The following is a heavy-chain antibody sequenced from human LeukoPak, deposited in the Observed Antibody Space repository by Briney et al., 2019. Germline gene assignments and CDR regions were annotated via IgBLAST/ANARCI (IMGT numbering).Heavy chain of an antibody. CDR1: GFTFSSYA. CDR3: AKDSDVVVVAATSFDY. CDR2: ISGSGGST. Sequence: GGSLRLSCAASGFTFSSYAMSWVRQAPGKGLEWVSAISGSGGSTYYADSVKGRFTISRDNSKNTLYLQMNSLMAEDTAVYYCAKDSDVVVVAATSFDYWGQGTLVTVSS. V-gene: IGHV3-23*01. D-gene: IGHD2-15*01. J-gene: IGHJ4*02.